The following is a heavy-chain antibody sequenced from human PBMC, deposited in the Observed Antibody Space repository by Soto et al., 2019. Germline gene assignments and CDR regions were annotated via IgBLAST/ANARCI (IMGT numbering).Heavy chain of an antibody. D-gene: IGHD4-17*01. V-gene: IGHV3-30*18. J-gene: IGHJ5*01. Sequence: SLRLSCAASVFAFSTYVMHWVLHAPGKGLEWVALISYDVGDFYYADSVKGRFTISRDNSKHTLSLQMDSLRVEDTAVYYCAKDYGAWSDSWGQGTMVTVSS. CDR2: ISYDVGDF. CDR1: VFAFSTYV. CDR3: AKDYGAWSDS.